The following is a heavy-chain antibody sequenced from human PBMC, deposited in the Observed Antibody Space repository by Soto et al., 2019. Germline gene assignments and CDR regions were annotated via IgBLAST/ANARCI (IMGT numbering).Heavy chain of an antibody. D-gene: IGHD2-15*01. CDR2: IWYDGSKT. V-gene: IGHV3-33*03. CDR3: VTDVGGGSWCSLAY. J-gene: IGHJ4*02. CDR1: GFRFSGYG. Sequence: QVHLVESGGGVVQPGTSLRLACAASGFRFSGYGMQWVRQTPGKGLEWVGVIWYDGSKTFYADSVKGRFTISRDNSKNNVFMQMDSLRAEDTEVYHCVTDVGGGSWCSLAYWGPGSLVTVSS.